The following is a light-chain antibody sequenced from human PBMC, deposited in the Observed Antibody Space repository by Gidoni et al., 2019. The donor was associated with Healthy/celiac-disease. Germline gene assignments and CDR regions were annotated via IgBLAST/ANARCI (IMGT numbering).Light chain of an antibody. CDR1: QSVSSY. J-gene: IGKJ4*01. Sequence: EIVFTQSPSPLSLSPGERATLSCMASQSVSSYLAWYQQKPGQAPRLLIYGASNRATGIPARFSGSGSGTDFTLTISSLEPEDFAVYYCQQRSNWPKLTFGGGTKVEIK. CDR2: GAS. CDR3: QQRSNWPKLT. V-gene: IGKV3-11*01.